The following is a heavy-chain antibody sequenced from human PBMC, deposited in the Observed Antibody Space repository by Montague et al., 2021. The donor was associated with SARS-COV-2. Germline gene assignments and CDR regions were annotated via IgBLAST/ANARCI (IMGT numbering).Heavy chain of an antibody. V-gene: IGHV3-23*01. CDR1: GFAFTSYG. J-gene: IGHJ4*02. D-gene: IGHD1-26*01. CDR2: INVSGAGT. Sequence: SLRLYCAASGFAFTSYGMAWVRQAPGKGLEWVSVINVSGAGTYYAESVEGRFTISRDHSRNTLFLQMNSLRAEDTAVYYCAKRGSYFFDYWGQGTLVTVSS. CDR3: AKRGSYFFDY.